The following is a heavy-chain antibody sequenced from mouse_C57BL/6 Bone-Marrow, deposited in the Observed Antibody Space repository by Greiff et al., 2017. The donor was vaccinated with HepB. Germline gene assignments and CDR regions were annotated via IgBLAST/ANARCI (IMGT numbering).Heavy chain of an antibody. CDR1: GYTFTNYW. J-gene: IGHJ1*03. CDR3: ARSLITTVVAWYFDV. CDR2: IYPGGGYT. Sequence: QVHVKQSGAELVRPGTSVKMSCKASGYTFTNYWIGWAKQRPGHGLEWIGDIYPGGGYTNYNEKFKGKATLTADKSSSTAYMQFSSLTSEDSAIYYCARSLITTVVAWYFDVWGTGTTVTVSS. D-gene: IGHD1-1*01. V-gene: IGHV1-63*01.